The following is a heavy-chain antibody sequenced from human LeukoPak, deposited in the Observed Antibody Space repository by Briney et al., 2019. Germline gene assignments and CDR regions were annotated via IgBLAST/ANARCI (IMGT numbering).Heavy chain of an antibody. J-gene: IGHJ4*02. Sequence: PGGSLRLSCAASGFTFSSYGMHWVRQAPGKGLEWVAVISYDGSNKYYADSVKGRFTISRDNSKNTLYLQMNSLRADDTAVYYCAKVYGSGSYLHHYDYWGQGTLVTVSS. CDR2: ISYDGSNK. D-gene: IGHD3-10*01. V-gene: IGHV3-30*18. CDR3: AKVYGSGSYLHHYDY. CDR1: GFTFSSYG.